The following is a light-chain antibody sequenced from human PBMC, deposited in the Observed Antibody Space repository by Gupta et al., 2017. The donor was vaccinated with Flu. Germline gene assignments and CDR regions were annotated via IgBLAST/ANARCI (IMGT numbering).Light chain of an antibody. CDR2: AAS. CDR3: QQSYGTPMYT. V-gene: IGKV1-39*01. Sequence: SSLSASVGDRVTITCRASQSISSYLNWYQQKPGKAPKLLIYAASSLESGVPSRFSGSGSGTDFTLTISSLQPEDFATYYCQQSYGTPMYTFGQGTKLEIK. CDR1: QSISSY. J-gene: IGKJ2*01.